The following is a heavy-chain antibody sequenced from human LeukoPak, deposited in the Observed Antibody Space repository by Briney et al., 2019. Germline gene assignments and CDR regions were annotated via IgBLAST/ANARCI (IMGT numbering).Heavy chain of an antibody. Sequence: SETLSLTCTVSGGSISSYYWSWIRQPPGKGLEWIGYIYYSGSTNYNPSLKSRVTISVDTSKNQFSLKLSSVTAADTAVYYCARGGYYYDSSGYPEDAFDIWGQGTMVTVSS. D-gene: IGHD3-22*01. CDR2: IYYSGST. CDR1: GGSISSYY. CDR3: ARGGYYYDSSGYPEDAFDI. V-gene: IGHV4-59*01. J-gene: IGHJ3*02.